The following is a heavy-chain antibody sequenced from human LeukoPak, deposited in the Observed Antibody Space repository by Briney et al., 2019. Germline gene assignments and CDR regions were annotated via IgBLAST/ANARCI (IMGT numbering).Heavy chain of an antibody. J-gene: IGHJ6*02. V-gene: IGHV3-23*01. Sequence: GGSLRLSCAASGFTFSSYAMSWVRQAPGKGLEWVSAISGSGGSTYYADSVKGRFTISRDNSKNTLYLQMNSLRAEDTAVYYCATRTLTRITMIVVVIPMDVWGQGTTVTVSS. CDR1: GFTFSSYA. D-gene: IGHD3-22*01. CDR3: ATRTLTRITMIVVVIPMDV. CDR2: ISGSGGST.